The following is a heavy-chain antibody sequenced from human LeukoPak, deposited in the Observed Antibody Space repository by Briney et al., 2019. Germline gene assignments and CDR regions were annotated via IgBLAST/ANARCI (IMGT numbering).Heavy chain of an antibody. CDR1: GFTFSSYG. CDR3: ARGRYQLLWGDY. Sequence: GGSLRLSCAVSGFTFSSYGMRWVRQAPGKGLEWVAVIWYDGSNKYYADSVKGRFTISRDNSKNTLYLQMNSLRAEDTAVYYCARGRYQLLWGDYWGQGTLVTVSS. D-gene: IGHD2-2*01. J-gene: IGHJ4*02. V-gene: IGHV3-33*01. CDR2: IWYDGSNK.